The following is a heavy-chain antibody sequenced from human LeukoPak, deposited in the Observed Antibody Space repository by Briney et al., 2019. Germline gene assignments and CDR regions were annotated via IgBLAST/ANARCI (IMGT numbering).Heavy chain of an antibody. D-gene: IGHD6-19*01. CDR1: GFTFSTYA. J-gene: IGHJ4*02. Sequence: GGSLRLSCTASGFTFSTYAMTWVGQAPGKGLEGVSVISHGGDSAWYADSVKGRFTISRDNSKSTLFLQMNSLRADDTAIYYCAKGRSGWYEGLDYWGQGILVTVSS. V-gene: IGHV3-23*01. CDR3: AKGRSGWYEGLDY. CDR2: ISHGGDSA.